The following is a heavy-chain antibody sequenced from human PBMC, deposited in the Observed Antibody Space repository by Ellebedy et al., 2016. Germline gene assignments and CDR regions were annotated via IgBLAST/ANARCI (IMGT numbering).Heavy chain of an antibody. Sequence: GESLKISCAASGFTLSDQWMSWVRQAPGKGLEWVANIKEDGSEKDYVDSVKGRFTISRDNAKNSLFLQMNSLRVEDTAVYYCARAYSWGQGTLVTVSS. CDR3: ARAYS. CDR1: GFTLSDQW. J-gene: IGHJ4*02. V-gene: IGHV3-7*03. D-gene: IGHD2-21*01. CDR2: IKEDGSEK.